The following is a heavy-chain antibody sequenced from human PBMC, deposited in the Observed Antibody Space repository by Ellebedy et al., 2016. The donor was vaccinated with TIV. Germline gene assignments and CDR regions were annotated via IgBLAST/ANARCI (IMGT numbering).Heavy chain of an antibody. D-gene: IGHD6-13*01. J-gene: IGHJ6*02. CDR3: ARALGIAVAPGALYYCGMDV. V-gene: IGHV1-8*01. CDR2: MNPNSGNT. Sequence: ASVKVSCXASGYTFTSYDINWVRQATGQGLEWMGWMNPNSGNTGYAQKFQGRVTMTRNTSISTAYMELSSLRSDDTAVYYCARALGIAVAPGALYYCGMDVWGQGTTVTVSS. CDR1: GYTFTSYD.